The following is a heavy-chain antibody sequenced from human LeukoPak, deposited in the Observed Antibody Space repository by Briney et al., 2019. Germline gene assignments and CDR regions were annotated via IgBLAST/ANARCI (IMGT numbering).Heavy chain of an antibody. J-gene: IGHJ4*02. CDR2: IIPIFGTA. CDR3: ARSSGITIFGVVIRGAFDY. V-gene: IGHV1-69*05. Sequence: SVKVSCKASGGTFSSYAISWVRQAPGQGLEWMGGIIPIFGTANYAQKFQGRVTITTDESTSTAYMELSSLRSEDTAVYYCARSSGITIFGVVIRGAFDYWGQGTLVTVSS. CDR1: GGTFSSYA. D-gene: IGHD3-3*01.